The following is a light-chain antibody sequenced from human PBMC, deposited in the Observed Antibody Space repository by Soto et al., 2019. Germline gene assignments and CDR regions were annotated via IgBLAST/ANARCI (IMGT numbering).Light chain of an antibody. CDR1: SSDVGGYNY. Sequence: QSVLTQPPSASGSPGQSVTISCTGTSSDVGGYNYVSWYQQNPGKVPKLMIYEVNKRPSGVPDRFSGSKSGNKASLTVSGLQAEDEADYYCTSYAGGNNVFGTGTKLTVL. V-gene: IGLV2-8*01. J-gene: IGLJ1*01. CDR3: TSYAGGNNV. CDR2: EVN.